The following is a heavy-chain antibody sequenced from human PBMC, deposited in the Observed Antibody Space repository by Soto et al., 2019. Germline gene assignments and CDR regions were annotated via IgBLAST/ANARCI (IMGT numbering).Heavy chain of an antibody. V-gene: IGHV3-23*01. CDR1: GFTFSSYA. CDR2: ISGSGDNT. CDR3: TKVGGTSHPPIPVDY. D-gene: IGHD2-2*02. J-gene: IGHJ4*02. Sequence: EVQLLGSGGGLVQPGGSLRLSCAASGFTFSSYAMNWVRQAPGKGLEWVSTISGSGDNTYYADSVKGRFTISRDNSKNTLYLQMNSQGAEVTALYYCTKVGGTSHPPIPVDYWGQGTQVTVSS.